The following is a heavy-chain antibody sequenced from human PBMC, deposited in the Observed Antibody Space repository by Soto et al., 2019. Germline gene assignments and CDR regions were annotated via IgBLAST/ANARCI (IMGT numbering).Heavy chain of an antibody. J-gene: IGHJ4*02. Sequence: QVHLEQSGAEVKKPGASVRASCNASGYSFITYAMQWVRQAPGQRPEWMGWINVNKGDTQYSQKFQDRVIITRDTSASTVYMELSRLTSEDTAVYYCARVPYGGYASMEWGQGTLVTVSS. CDR1: GYSFITYA. CDR3: ARVPYGGYASME. D-gene: IGHD5-12*01. CDR2: INVNKGDT. V-gene: IGHV1-3*01.